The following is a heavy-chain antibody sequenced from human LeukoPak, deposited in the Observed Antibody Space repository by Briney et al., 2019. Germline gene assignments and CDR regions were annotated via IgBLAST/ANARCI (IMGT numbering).Heavy chain of an antibody. J-gene: IGHJ5*02. CDR1: GRPNNSSNYH. V-gene: IGHV4-39*01. CDR2: IDYSGST. Sequence: SETLSLTCTLSGRPNNSSNYHWLWIRQPPGKGLEWIGCIDYSGSTYYNPSLKSRVAISVDTSKNQFSLRLTCVAAADTAVFYCARHWSKGCSPPRGNRFDPWGQGTLVTVSS. D-gene: IGHD2-15*01. CDR3: ARHWSKGCSPPRGNRFDP.